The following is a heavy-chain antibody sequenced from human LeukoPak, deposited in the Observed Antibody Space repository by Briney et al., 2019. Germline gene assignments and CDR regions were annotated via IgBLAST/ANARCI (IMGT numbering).Heavy chain of an antibody. CDR3: ARGIAPWLQWAY. CDR1: GGSISSYF. J-gene: IGHJ4*02. V-gene: IGHV4-59*01. CDR2: ISYSGST. Sequence: PSETLSLTCTVSGGSISSYFWSWIRQPPGKGLEWIGCISYSGSTNYNPSLKSRVTISVDTSKNQFSLKLSSVTAADTALYYCARGIAPWLQWAYWGQGTLVTVSS. D-gene: IGHD5-24*01.